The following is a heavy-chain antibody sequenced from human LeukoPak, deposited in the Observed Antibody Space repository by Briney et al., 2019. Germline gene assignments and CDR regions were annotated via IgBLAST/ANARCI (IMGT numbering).Heavy chain of an antibody. Sequence: QAGGSLRLSCAASGFTFSSYDMHWVRQATGKGLEWVSAIGTAGDTYYPGSVKGRFTISRENAKNSLYLQMNSLRAGDTAVYYCARADSAGGSGFDYWGPGTLVTVSS. J-gene: IGHJ4*02. CDR2: IGTAGDT. V-gene: IGHV3-13*04. D-gene: IGHD3-9*01. CDR1: GFTFSSYD. CDR3: ARADSAGGSGFDY.